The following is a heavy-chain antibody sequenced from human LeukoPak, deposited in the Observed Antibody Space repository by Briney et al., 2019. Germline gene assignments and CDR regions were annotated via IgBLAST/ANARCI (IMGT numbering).Heavy chain of an antibody. J-gene: IGHJ4*02. Sequence: PGGSLRLSCAASGFTFGSYWMYWVRQAPGKGLVWVSRIKSDGSITNYADSVKGRFTISRDNAENTLHLQMSSLSAEDTAVYYCARASDGRFDYWGQGTQVTVPS. V-gene: IGHV3-74*01. D-gene: IGHD5-24*01. CDR1: GFTFGSYW. CDR3: ARASDGRFDY. CDR2: IKSDGSIT.